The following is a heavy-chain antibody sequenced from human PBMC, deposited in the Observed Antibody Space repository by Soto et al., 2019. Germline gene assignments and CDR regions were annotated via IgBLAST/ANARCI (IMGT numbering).Heavy chain of an antibody. Sequence: PVESLKISCNGSGYSFTSYWISWVRQMPGKGLEWMGRIDPSDSYTNYSPSFQGHVTISADKSISTAYLQWSSLKASDTAMYYCASPYYYDSSGYIYYGMDVWGQGTTVTVSS. D-gene: IGHD3-22*01. V-gene: IGHV5-10-1*01. CDR3: ASPYYYDSSGYIYYGMDV. J-gene: IGHJ6*02. CDR2: IDPSDSYT. CDR1: GYSFTSYW.